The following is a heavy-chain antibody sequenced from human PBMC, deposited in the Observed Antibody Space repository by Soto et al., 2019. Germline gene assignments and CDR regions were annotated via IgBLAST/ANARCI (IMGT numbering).Heavy chain of an antibody. CDR3: ASAGGLGAVAADY. CDR1: GGSISSGGYS. Sequence: QLQLQESGSGLVKPSQTLSLTCAVSGGSISSGGYSWSWIRQPPGKGLEWIGYIYHSGSTYYNPSLKSRGTVSVDRSKHQCSLKLSSVTAADTAVYSCASAGGLGAVAADYWGQGTLVTVSS. V-gene: IGHV4-30-2*01. J-gene: IGHJ4*02. D-gene: IGHD6-19*01. CDR2: IYHSGST.